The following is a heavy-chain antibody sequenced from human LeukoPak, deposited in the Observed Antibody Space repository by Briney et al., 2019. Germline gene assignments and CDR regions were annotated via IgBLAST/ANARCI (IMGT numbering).Heavy chain of an antibody. J-gene: IGHJ5*02. CDR2: IIPIFGTA. CDR3: ARGGVVVPAAMLSWFDP. CDR1: GGTFSSYA. D-gene: IGHD2-2*01. Sequence: GASVKVSCKASGGTFSSYAISWVRQAPGQGLEWMGGIIPIFGTANYAQKFQGRVTITADESTGTAYMELSSLRSEDTAVYYCARGGVVVPAAMLSWFDPWGQGTLVTVSS. V-gene: IGHV1-69*13.